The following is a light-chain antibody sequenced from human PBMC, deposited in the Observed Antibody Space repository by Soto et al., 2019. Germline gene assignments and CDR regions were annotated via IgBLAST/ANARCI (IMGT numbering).Light chain of an antibody. CDR2: GAS. CDR3: QQYYTLPLT. Sequence: EIVMTQSPATLSVSPGERATLSCRASQSVSSNLAWYQQKPGQAPRLLIYGASSRATGIPVRFSGSGSGTEFTLTISSLQSEDFAVYYCQQYYTLPLTFGQGTRLEIK. CDR1: QSVSSN. V-gene: IGKV3-15*01. J-gene: IGKJ5*01.